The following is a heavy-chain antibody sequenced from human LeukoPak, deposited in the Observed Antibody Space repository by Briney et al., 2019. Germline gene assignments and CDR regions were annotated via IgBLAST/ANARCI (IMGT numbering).Heavy chain of an antibody. CDR2: IYHSGST. J-gene: IGHJ4*02. V-gene: IGHV4-38-2*02. CDR3: ARGGGSGGNFFDY. D-gene: IGHD4-23*01. CDR1: GYSISSGYY. Sequence: SETLSLTCTVSGYSISSGYYWGWIRQPPGKGLEWIGSIYHSGSTYYNPSLKSRVTISVDTSKNQFSLKLSSVTAADTAVHYCARGGGSGGNFFDYWGQGTLVTVSS.